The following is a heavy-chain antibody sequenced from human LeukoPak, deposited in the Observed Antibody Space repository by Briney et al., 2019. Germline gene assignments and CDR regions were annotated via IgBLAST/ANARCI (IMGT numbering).Heavy chain of an antibody. CDR1: GFTFSSYW. V-gene: IGHV3-74*01. Sequence: PGGSLRLSCAASGFTFSSYWMHWARQAPGKGLVWVSRINSDGSSTSYADSVKGRFTISRDNAKNTLYLQMNSLRAEDTAVYYCARGDLWFGELLAYWGQGTLVTVSS. CDR2: INSDGSST. J-gene: IGHJ4*02. CDR3: ARGDLWFGELLAY. D-gene: IGHD3-10*01.